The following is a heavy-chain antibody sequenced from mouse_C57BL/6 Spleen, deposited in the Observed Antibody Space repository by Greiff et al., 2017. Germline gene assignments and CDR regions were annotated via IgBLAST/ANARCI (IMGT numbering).Heavy chain of an antibody. CDR3: ARREVYDGYPAWFAY. D-gene: IGHD2-3*01. J-gene: IGHJ3*01. Sequence: VQLQQPGAELVMPGASVKLSCKASGYTFTSYWMHWVKQRPGQGLEWIGEIDPSDSYTNYNQKFKGKSTLTVDKSSSTAYMQLSSLTSEDSAVYYCARREVYDGYPAWFAYWGQGTLVTVSA. CDR1: GYTFTSYW. CDR2: IDPSDSYT. V-gene: IGHV1-69*01.